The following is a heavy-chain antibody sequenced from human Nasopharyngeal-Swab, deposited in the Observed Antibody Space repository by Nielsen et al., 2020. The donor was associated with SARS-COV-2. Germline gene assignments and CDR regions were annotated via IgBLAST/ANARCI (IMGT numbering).Heavy chain of an antibody. CDR3: ARGIAAADYYYYGMDV. CDR2: IIPIFGTA. V-gene: IGHV1-69*13. J-gene: IGHJ6*02. Sequence: SVNVSCKASVGTFSSYAISWVRQAPGQGLEWMGGIIPIFGTANYAQKFQGRVTITADESTSTAYMELSSLRSEDTAVYYRARGIAAADYYYYGMDVWGQGTTVTVSS. D-gene: IGHD6-13*01. CDR1: VGTFSSYA.